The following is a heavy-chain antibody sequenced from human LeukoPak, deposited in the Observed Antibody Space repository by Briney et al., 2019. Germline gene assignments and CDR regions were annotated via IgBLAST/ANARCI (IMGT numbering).Heavy chain of an antibody. J-gene: IGHJ4*02. CDR2: INHVETA. D-gene: IGHD2-21*02. CDR1: GGSFSDYY. V-gene: IGHV4-34*01. CDR3: ARRAYCGGDCYFFDY. Sequence: SETLSLTCAVYGGSFSDYYWTWIRQPPGKGLEWIGEINHVETANYNPSLKSRVALSVDTSKSQFSLRLNSVTAADTAVYYCARRAYCGGDCYFFDYWGQGTLVTVSS.